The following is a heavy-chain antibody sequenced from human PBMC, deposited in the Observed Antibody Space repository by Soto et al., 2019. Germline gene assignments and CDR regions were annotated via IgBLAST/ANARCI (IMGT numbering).Heavy chain of an antibody. J-gene: IGHJ4*02. V-gene: IGHV3-30*18. CDR2: ISYDGSNK. CDR1: GFTFSSYG. CDR3: AKDIAVAVHISVFDY. D-gene: IGHD6-19*01. Sequence: PGGSLRLSCAASGFTFSSYGMHWVRQAPGKGLEWVAVISYDGSNKYYADSVKGRFTISRDNSKNTLYLQMNSLRAEDTAVYYCAKDIAVAVHISVFDYWGQGTLVTVSS.